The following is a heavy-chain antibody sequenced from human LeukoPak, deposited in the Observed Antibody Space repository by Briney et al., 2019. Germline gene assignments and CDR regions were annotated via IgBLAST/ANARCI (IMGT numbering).Heavy chain of an antibody. D-gene: IGHD2-2*01. Sequence: ASVKVSCTASGYTFTGYYMHWVRQAPGRGLEWMGWINPNSGGTNYAQKFQGWVTMTRNTSISTAYMELSSLRSEDTAVYYCARRAVVVPAAKRRYLYYGMDVWGQGTTVTVSS. CDR3: ARRAVVVPAAKRRYLYYGMDV. J-gene: IGHJ6*02. CDR2: INPNSGGT. CDR1: GYTFTGYY. V-gene: IGHV1-2*04.